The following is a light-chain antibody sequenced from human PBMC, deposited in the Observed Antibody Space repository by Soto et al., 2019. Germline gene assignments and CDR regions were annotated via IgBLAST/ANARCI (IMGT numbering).Light chain of an antibody. CDR3: QQYKNWPL. V-gene: IGKV3-15*01. CDR1: HSVSSH. J-gene: IGKJ5*01. CDR2: GAS. Sequence: IVVTQSPATLSVSSGERVTLSCTASHSVSSHVAWYQQKPGQAPRLLLYGASTRATGIPARFSGSGGGTDFTLTISSVQSEDFAVYFCQQYKNWPLLGQGTRLEI.